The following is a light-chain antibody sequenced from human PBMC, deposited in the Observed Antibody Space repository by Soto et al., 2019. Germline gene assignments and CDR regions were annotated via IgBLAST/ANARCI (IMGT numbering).Light chain of an antibody. CDR2: GAS. CDR1: QTVSGRY. J-gene: IGKJ1*01. CDR3: HQYVTSPWT. V-gene: IGKV3-20*01. Sequence: EIVLTQSPGTLSLSPGERATLSCRASQTVSGRYLAWFQQKPGQAPRLLVYGASSRATGSPDRFSGSGSGTDFTLTISRLEPEDFAVYYCHQYVTSPWTLGQGTKVEIK.